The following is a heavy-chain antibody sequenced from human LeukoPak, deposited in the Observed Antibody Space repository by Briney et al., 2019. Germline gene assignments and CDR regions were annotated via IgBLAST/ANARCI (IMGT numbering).Heavy chain of an antibody. CDR2: ISSSSSYI. D-gene: IGHD3-10*01. J-gene: IGHJ4*02. V-gene: IGHV3-21*01. CDR3: ARHTYGSGSYYGY. CDR1: GFTFSSYS. Sequence: PGGSLRLSCAASGFTFSSYSMNWVRQAPGKGLEWVSSISSSSSYIYYADSVKGRFTISRDNAKNSLYLQMNSLRAEDTAVYYCARHTYGSGSYYGYWGQGTLVTVSS.